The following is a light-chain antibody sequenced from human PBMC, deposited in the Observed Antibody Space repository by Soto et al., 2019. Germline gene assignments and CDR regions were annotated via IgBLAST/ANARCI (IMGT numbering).Light chain of an antibody. CDR1: QSVSSSY. J-gene: IGKJ5*01. Sequence: EIVLTQSPGTLSLSPGERATLSCRASQSVSSSYLAWYQQNTGQAPRLLIYGASGRATGIPYRFSGSVSGTDFTLTISRLEPEDFAVYYCQQYGSSPPVTFGQGTRLEIK. CDR3: QQYGSSPPVT. V-gene: IGKV3-20*01. CDR2: GAS.